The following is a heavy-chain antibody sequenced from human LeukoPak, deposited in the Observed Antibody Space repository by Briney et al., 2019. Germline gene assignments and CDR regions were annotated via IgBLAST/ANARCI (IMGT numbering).Heavy chain of an antibody. Sequence: PSEALSLTCTVSGGSISSSRYYWGWLRQPPGRGLEWFGIIYYSESTYYNPSLKSQVTISADTSNNQCSRKLSSVTAADTAVYHCARFSYGSSHTVDYFDYGGQGTLVTVSS. D-gene: IGHD6-6*01. CDR3: ARFSYGSSHTVDYFDY. CDR1: GGSISSSRYY. V-gene: IGHV4-39*01. CDR2: IYYSEST. J-gene: IGHJ4*02.